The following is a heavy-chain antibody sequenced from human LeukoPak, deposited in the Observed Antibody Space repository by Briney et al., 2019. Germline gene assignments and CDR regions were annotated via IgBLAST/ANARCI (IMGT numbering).Heavy chain of an antibody. CDR3: ARDVGTSGWYTFDC. J-gene: IGHJ4*02. D-gene: IGHD6-19*01. CDR2: TYYRSKCYY. Sequence: WRTLSLTFAISGDSVSKINGGWNGVRQSEWRGVEWLGRTYYRSKCYYPYPVFIQGRITINPDTSKNQFSLQLNSVTPEDTAVYYCARDVGTSGWYTFDCWLQGTLVTVSS. CDR1: GDSVSKINGG. V-gene: IGHV6-1*01.